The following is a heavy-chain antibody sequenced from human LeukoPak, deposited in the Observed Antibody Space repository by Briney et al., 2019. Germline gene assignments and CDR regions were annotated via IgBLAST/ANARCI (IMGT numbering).Heavy chain of an antibody. J-gene: IGHJ4*02. CDR1: GGSVSGYH. CDR2: IYHSGST. D-gene: IGHD3-16*01. CDR3: ARYGLIRGFEY. Sequence: SETLSLTCSVSGGSVSGYHWSWIRQPPGKELEWIGYIYHSGSTNYSPSPKSRVTISVDTSKNQFSLKLSSVTAADTAVYYCARYGLIRGFEYWGQGTLVTVSS. V-gene: IGHV4-59*02.